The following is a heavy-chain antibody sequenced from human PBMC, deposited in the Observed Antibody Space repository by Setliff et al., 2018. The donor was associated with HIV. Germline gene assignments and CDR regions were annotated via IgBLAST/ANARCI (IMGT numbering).Heavy chain of an antibody. CDR3: ARGPLLLEWLLTY. D-gene: IGHD3-3*01. J-gene: IGHJ4*02. CDR1: GFTFSSYG. CDR2: IWYDGSNK. Sequence: GGSLRLSCAASGFTFSSYGMHWVRQAPGKGLEWVAVIWYDGSNKYYADSVKGRFTISRDSAKNTLYLQMNSLRAEDTAVYYCARGPLLLEWLLTYWGQGTLVTVSS. V-gene: IGHV3-33*01.